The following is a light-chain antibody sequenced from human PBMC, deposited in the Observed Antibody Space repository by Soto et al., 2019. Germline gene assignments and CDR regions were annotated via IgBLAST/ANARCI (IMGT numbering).Light chain of an antibody. J-gene: IGKJ1*01. CDR2: GAS. CDR3: QQYNNWPWT. CDR1: QSVTSN. V-gene: IGKV3-15*01. Sequence: EIVMTQSPATLSVSRGERVTLSCRASQSVTSNLAWYQQKPGQAPILLIFGASTRATGLPARFSGSGSGTEFTLTITSLRSEDFAVYYCQQYNNWPWTFGQGTKVDIK.